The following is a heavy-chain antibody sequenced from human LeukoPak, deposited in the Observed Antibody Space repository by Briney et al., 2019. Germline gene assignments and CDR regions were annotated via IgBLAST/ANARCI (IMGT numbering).Heavy chain of an antibody. CDR3: ARGKVLLWFGDLKGYYYGMDV. CDR1: GGSFSGYY. Sequence: SETLSLTCAVYGGSFSGYYWSWIRQPPGKGLEWIGEINHSGSTNYNPSLKSRVTISVDTSKNQFSLKLSSVTAADTAVYYCARGKVLLWFGDLKGYYYGMDVWGQGTTVTVSS. D-gene: IGHD3-10*01. V-gene: IGHV4-34*01. J-gene: IGHJ6*02. CDR2: INHSGST.